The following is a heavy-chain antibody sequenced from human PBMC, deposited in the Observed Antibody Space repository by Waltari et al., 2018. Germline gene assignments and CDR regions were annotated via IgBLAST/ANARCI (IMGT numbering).Heavy chain of an antibody. CDR2: VDPEDGET. J-gene: IGHJ4*02. V-gene: IGHV1-24*01. Sequence: QVQLVQSGAEVKKPGASVKVSCKVSGYTLTELSMHWVRQAPGKGLEWMGGVDPEDGETSYAQKFQGRGTMTEDTSTDTAYMELSSLRSEDTAVYYWATGGYRGSYSGRYWGQGTLVTVSS. CDR3: ATGGYRGSYSGRY. CDR1: GYTLTELS. D-gene: IGHD1-26*01.